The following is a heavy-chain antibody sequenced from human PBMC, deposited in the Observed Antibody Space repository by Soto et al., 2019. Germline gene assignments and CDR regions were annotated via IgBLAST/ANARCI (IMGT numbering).Heavy chain of an antibody. CDR2: ISGSGGST. J-gene: IGHJ6*02. CDR3: AKGGGGSGYSFGPWYYGMDV. CDR1: GFTFSSYA. Sequence: EVQLLESGGGLVQPGGSLRLSCAASGFTFSSYAMSWVRQAPGKGLEWVSAISGSGGSTYYADSVKGRFTISRDNSKNTLYLQMNSLRAEDTAVYYCAKGGGGSGYSFGPWYYGMDVWGQGTTVTVSS. D-gene: IGHD3-10*01. V-gene: IGHV3-23*01.